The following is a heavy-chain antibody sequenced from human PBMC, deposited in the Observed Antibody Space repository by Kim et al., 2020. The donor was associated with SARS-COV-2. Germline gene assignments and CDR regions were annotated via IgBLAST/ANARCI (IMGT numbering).Heavy chain of an antibody. Sequence: GGSLRLSCVASGFTFSDYAMNWVRQAPGKGLEWVSDVSRSGDTTYYADSVRGRFSISRVNSKNILFLQMNNLRVDDTAIYYCAKALSYGDLGHWGQGTPVSVSS. D-gene: IGHD2-21*01. CDR1: GFTFSDYA. CDR3: AKALSYGDLGH. J-gene: IGHJ1*01. CDR2: VSRSGDTT. V-gene: IGHV3-23*01.